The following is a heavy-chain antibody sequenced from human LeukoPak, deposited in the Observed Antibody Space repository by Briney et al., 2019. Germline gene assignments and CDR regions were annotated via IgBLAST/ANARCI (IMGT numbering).Heavy chain of an antibody. J-gene: IGHJ4*02. CDR2: ISGSGGST. V-gene: IGHV3-23*01. D-gene: IGHD5-24*01. CDR1: GFTFSSYA. Sequence: GGSLRLSCAASGFTFSSYAMSWVRQAPGKGLEWVSAISGSGGSTYYADSVKGRFTISRDNSKNTLYLQMNSLRAEDTAVYYCAKDSSPSSETDGYSARPTFDYWGQGTLVTVSS. CDR3: AKDSSPSSETDGYSARPTFDY.